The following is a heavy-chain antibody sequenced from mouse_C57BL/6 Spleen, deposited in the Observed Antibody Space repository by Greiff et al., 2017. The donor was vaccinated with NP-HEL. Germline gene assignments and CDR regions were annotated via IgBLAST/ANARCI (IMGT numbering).Heavy chain of an antibody. Sequence: VQLKESGAELVKPGASVKMSCKASGYTFTTYPIEWMKQNHGKSLEWIGNFHPYNDDTKYNEKFKGKATLTVEKSSSSVYLELSRLTSDESAVYDFARRDGYDEEVYFDYWGQGTTLTVSS. D-gene: IGHD2-2*01. CDR2: FHPYNDDT. V-gene: IGHV1-47*01. CDR1: GYTFTTYP. J-gene: IGHJ2*01. CDR3: ARRDGYDEEVYFDY.